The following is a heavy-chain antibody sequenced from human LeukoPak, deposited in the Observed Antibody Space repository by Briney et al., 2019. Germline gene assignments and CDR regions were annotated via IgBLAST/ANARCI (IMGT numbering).Heavy chain of an antibody. CDR2: IIPIFGTA. CDR1: GYTFTSYD. V-gene: IGHV1-69*13. Sequence: SVKVSCKASGYTFTSYDINWVRQATGQGLEWMGGIIPIFGTANYAQKFQGRVTITADESTSTAYMELSSLRSEDTAVYYCARASSSWYRIPYYYYYMDVWGKGTTVTVSS. J-gene: IGHJ6*03. CDR3: ARASSSWYRIPYYYYYMDV. D-gene: IGHD6-13*01.